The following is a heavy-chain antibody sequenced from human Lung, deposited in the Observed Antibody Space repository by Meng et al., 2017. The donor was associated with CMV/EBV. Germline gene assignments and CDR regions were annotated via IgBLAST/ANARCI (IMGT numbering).Heavy chain of an antibody. V-gene: IGHV4-61*02. J-gene: IGHJ2*01. Sequence: QLQEAGPGLVNTYRTLSRPCSMSGGSMSSGSYFWSLIRQPAGKGLEWIGRLYRSGSTTYNPSLKSRVTISADTSKNQFFLKLSSVTAADTAEYYCARDSNWYFDLWGRGTLVTVPS. CDR2: LYRSGST. CDR3: ARDSNWYFDL. CDR1: GGSMSSGSYF.